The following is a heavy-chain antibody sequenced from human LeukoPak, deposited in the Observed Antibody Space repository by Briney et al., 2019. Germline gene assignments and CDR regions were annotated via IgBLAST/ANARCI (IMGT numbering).Heavy chain of an antibody. CDR2: IWYDGSNK. CDR1: GFTFSSYG. J-gene: IGHJ3*02. Sequence: GGSLRLSCAASGFTFSSYGMHWVRQAPGKGLEWVAVIWYDGSNKYYADSVKGQFTISRDNSKNTLYLQMNSLRAEDTAVYYCATEAVTSDDAFDIWGQGTMVTVSS. CDR3: ATEAVTSDDAFDI. V-gene: IGHV3-33*01. D-gene: IGHD4-17*01.